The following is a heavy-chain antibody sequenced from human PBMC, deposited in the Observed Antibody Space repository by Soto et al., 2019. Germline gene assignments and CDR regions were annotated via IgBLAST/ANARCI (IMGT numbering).Heavy chain of an antibody. D-gene: IGHD4-17*01. CDR1: GFTFSIYA. CDR2: LNAGGDNT. V-gene: IGHV3-23*01. Sequence: GGSLRLSCVASGFTFSIYAMSWVRQAPGKGLEWVSALNAGGDNTYYADSVKGRFTISRDNSMSALFLQMNSLRIEDTAVYYCAHPRGYGVFDAYDIWGQGTMVT. J-gene: IGHJ3*02. CDR3: AHPRGYGVFDAYDI.